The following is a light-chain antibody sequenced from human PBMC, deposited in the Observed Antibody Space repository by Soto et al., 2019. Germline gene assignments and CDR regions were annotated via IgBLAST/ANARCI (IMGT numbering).Light chain of an antibody. CDR2: GAS. CDR1: QSVSSNY. CDR3: HQYGGSPPYT. V-gene: IGKV3-20*01. J-gene: IGKJ2*01. Sequence: ETVLTQSPGTLSLSPGERATLSCRASQSVSSNYLAWYQQKPGQTPRLLIYGASSRATGIPDRFSGSGSGTDFTLTVSRLEPEDFVVYYCHQYGGSPPYTFGQGTKLEIK.